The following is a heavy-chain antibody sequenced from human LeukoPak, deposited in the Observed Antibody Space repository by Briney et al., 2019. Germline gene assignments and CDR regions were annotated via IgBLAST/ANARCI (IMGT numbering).Heavy chain of an antibody. V-gene: IGHV4-34*01. CDR2: INHSGST. CDR3: AREVVVVPAAMLDGYYYGMDV. D-gene: IGHD2-2*01. J-gene: IGHJ6*02. Sequence: SETLSLTCAVYGGSFSGYYWSWIRQPPGKGLEWIGEINHSGSTNYNPSLKSRVTISVDTSKNHFSLKLSSVTAADTAVYYCAREVVVVPAAMLDGYYYGMDVWGQGTTVTVSS. CDR1: GGSFSGYY.